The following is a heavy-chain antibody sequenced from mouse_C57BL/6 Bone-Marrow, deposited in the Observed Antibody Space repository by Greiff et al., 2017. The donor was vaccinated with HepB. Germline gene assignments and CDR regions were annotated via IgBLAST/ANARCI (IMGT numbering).Heavy chain of an antibody. CDR3: AREVTDWYFDV. CDR1: GYTFNSYW. CDR2: IDPSDSYT. J-gene: IGHJ1*03. Sequence: VQLQQPGAELVRPGTSVKLSCKASGYTFNSYWMHWVKQRPGQGLEWIGVIDPSDSYTNYNQKFKGKATLTVDTSSSTAYMQLSSLTSEDSAVYYCAREVTDWYFDVWGTGTTVTVSS. V-gene: IGHV1-59*01. D-gene: IGHD2-2*01.